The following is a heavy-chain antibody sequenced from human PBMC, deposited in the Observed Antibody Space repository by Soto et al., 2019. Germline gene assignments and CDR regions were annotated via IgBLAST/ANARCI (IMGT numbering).Heavy chain of an antibody. CDR1: GFTFSDYY. D-gene: IGHD2-15*01. Sequence: GGSLRLSCAASGFTFSDYYMSWIRQAPGKGLEWVSAISGSGGSTYYADSVKGRFTISRDNSKNTLYLQMNSLRAEDTAVYYCAQRGYCSGGSCYSDYWGQGTLVTVSS. V-gene: IGHV3-23*01. CDR3: AQRGYCSGGSCYSDY. J-gene: IGHJ4*02. CDR2: ISGSGGST.